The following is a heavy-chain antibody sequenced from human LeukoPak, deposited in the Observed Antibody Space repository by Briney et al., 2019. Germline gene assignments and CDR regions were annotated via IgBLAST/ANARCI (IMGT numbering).Heavy chain of an antibody. CDR2: ISSSGST. CDR3: ARLIPQGSWYYYNGMRYFDY. J-gene: IGHJ4*02. Sequence: SETLSLTCTVSGDSISSGDYYWSWIRQPAGKGLEWIGRISSSGSTNYNPSLKSRVTISVDTSKNQFSLKLSSVTAADTAVYYCARLIPQGSWYYYNGMRYFDYWGQGTLVTVSS. V-gene: IGHV4-61*02. D-gene: IGHD6-13*01. CDR1: GDSISSGDYY.